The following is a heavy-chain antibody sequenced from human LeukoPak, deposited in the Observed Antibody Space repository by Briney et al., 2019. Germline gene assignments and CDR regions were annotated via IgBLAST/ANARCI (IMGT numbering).Heavy chain of an antibody. D-gene: IGHD2-15*01. CDR2: ISGSGDGT. CDR3: AKCRAGSCFYFDY. J-gene: IGHJ4*02. CDR1: GFTFSNYD. V-gene: IGHV3-23*01. Sequence: PGGSLRLSCAASGFTFSNYDMTWVRQAPGKGLEWVSYISGSGDGTYYADSVKGRFTISRDNSKSTLYLKMNNLRAEDTAVYYWAKCRAGSCFYFDYWGQGTLVTVPS.